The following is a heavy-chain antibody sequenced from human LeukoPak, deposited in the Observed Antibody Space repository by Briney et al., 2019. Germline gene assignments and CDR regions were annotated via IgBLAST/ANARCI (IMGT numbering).Heavy chain of an antibody. CDR2: IYPGDSDT. V-gene: IGHV5-51*01. CDR1: GNSFSTNW. D-gene: IGHD5-18*01. CDR3: VRHNNYALDY. Sequence: GESLKISCRASGNSFSTNWIGWVRQMPGKGLEWMGVIYPGDSDTRYSPSFQGQVTMSADKSISTAYLQWSSLKASDSAMYYCVRHNNYALDYWGQGTLVTVSS. J-gene: IGHJ4*02.